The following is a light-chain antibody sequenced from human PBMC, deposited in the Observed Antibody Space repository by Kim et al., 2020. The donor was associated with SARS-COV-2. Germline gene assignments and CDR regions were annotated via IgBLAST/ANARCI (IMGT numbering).Light chain of an antibody. CDR1: KLGDKY. CDR2: QDS. CDR3: QAWDSSTAWV. Sequence: VSPGQTASITCSGDKLGDKYACWYQQKPGQSPVLVISQDSTRPSGIPERFSGSNSGNTATLTISGTQAMDEADYYCQAWDSSTAWVFGGGTQLTVL. V-gene: IGLV3-1*01. J-gene: IGLJ3*02.